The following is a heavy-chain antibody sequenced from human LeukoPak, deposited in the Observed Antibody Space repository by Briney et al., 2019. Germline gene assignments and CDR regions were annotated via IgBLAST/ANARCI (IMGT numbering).Heavy chain of an antibody. V-gene: IGHV4-39*07. J-gene: IGHJ4*02. CDR3: XXXXXXYSSGWLSPFDY. D-gene: IGHD6-19*01. Sequence: SETLSLTCTVSGGSISSSSYYWGWIRQPPGKGLEWIGSIYYSGSTYYNPSLKSRVTISVDTSKNQFSLKLSSVTAADTAVYXXXXXXXXYSSGWLSPFDYWGQGTLVTVSS. CDR2: IYYSGST. CDR1: GGSISSSSYY.